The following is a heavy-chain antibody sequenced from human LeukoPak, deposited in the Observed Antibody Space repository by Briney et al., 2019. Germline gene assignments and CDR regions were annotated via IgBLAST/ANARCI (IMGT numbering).Heavy chain of an antibody. J-gene: IGHJ4*02. D-gene: IGHD4-17*01. CDR1: GFTFSSYW. Sequence: PGGSLRLSCAGSGFTFSSYWMSWVRQAPGKGLEWVANIKQDGSERYYVDSVKGRFTIYRDNAKNSLYLQMNSLRAEDTAVYYCASAHYGDYEGFANINFWGQGTLVTVSS. V-gene: IGHV3-7*01. CDR3: ASAHYGDYEGFANINF. CDR2: IKQDGSER.